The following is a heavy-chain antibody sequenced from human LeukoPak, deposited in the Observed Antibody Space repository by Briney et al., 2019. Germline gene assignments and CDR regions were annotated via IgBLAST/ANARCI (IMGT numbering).Heavy chain of an antibody. CDR3: AKDRVDEVGATNYFDY. J-gene: IGHJ4*02. Sequence: GGSLRLSCAASGFTFSSYGMHWVRQAPGKGLEWVAVISYDGSNKYYADSVKGRFTISRDNSKNTLYLQMNSLRAEDTAVYYCAKDRVDEVGATNYFDYWGQGTLVTVSA. CDR1: GFTFSSYG. D-gene: IGHD1-26*01. V-gene: IGHV3-30*18. CDR2: ISYDGSNK.